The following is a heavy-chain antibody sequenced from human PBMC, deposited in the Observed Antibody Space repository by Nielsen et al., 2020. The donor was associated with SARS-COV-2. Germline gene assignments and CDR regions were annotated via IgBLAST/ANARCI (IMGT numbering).Heavy chain of an antibody. J-gene: IGHJ5*02. Sequence: ASVQASCKASGYTFISNDINWVRQATGQGLEWMGWMNPNSGNTGYAQKFQGRVTMTRNTSISTAYMELSSLRSEDTAVYYCARGQWLTWFDPWGQGTLVTVSS. D-gene: IGHD6-19*01. CDR1: GYTFISND. CDR3: ARGQWLTWFDP. CDR2: MNPNSGNT. V-gene: IGHV1-8*01.